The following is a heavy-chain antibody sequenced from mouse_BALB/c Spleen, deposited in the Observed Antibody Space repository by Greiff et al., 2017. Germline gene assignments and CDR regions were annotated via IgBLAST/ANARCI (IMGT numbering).Heavy chain of an antibody. CDR3: ARSVITTAPFAY. Sequence: EVQLVESGGGLVQPGGSRKLSCAASGFTFSSFGMHWVRQAPEKGLEWVAYISSGSSTIYYADTVKGRFTISRDNPKNTLFLQMTSLRSEDTAMYYCARSVITTAPFAYWGQGTLVTVSA. CDR1: GFTFSSFG. J-gene: IGHJ3*01. D-gene: IGHD1-2*01. V-gene: IGHV5-17*02. CDR2: ISSGSSTI.